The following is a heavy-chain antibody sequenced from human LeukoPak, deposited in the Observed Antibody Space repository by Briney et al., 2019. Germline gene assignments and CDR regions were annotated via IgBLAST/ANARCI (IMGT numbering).Heavy chain of an antibody. CDR2: IKQDGSEK. V-gene: IGHV3-7*01. J-gene: IGHJ4*02. CDR3: ASGYYDFWSGYSHSYYFDY. Sequence: GGSLRLSCAASGFTFSSYWMSWVRQAPGKGLEWVANIKQDGSEKYHVDSVKGRFTISRDNAKNSLYLQMNSLRAEDTAVYYCASGYYDFWSGYSHSYYFDYWGQGTLVTVSS. D-gene: IGHD3-3*01. CDR1: GFTFSSYW.